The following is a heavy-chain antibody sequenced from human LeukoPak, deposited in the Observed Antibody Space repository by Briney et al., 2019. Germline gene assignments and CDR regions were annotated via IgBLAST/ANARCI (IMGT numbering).Heavy chain of an antibody. CDR3: ARAFSYSGSHYYYYYMDV. CDR2: INWNGGST. J-gene: IGHJ6*03. V-gene: IGHV3-20*04. D-gene: IGHD1-26*01. Sequence: GGSLRLSCAASGFTFDDYGMSWVRQAPGKGLEWVSGINWNGGSTGYADSVKGRFTISRGNAKNSLYLQMNSLRAEDTALYYCARAFSYSGSHYYYYYMDVWGKGTTVTVSS. CDR1: GFTFDDYG.